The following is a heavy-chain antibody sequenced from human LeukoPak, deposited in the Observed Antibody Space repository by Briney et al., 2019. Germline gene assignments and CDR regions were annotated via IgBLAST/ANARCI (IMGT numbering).Heavy chain of an antibody. CDR3: ARTPPGGASHYYYYMDV. CDR2: INPNSGCT. D-gene: IGHD3-10*01. J-gene: IGHJ6*03. Sequence: ASVTVSFQASGYTFTCHHLHWLRPAPARGLDWMGWINPNSGCTNYAHKFQGRVTMTRDTSISTAYMELSRLRSDDTAVYYCARTPPGGASHYYYYMDVWGKGTTVTVSS. V-gene: IGHV1-2*02. CDR1: GYTFTCHH.